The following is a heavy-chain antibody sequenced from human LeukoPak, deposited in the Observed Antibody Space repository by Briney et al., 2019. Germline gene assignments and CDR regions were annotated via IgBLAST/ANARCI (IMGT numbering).Heavy chain of an antibody. CDR2: ISYDGSNK. CDR3: AGGPYDNSGYFDY. Sequence: GGSLRLSCAASGFTFSSYAMSWVRQAPGKGLEWVAVISYDGSNKYYSDSMKGRFTISRDNSKNTLYLQMNSLRAEDTAVYYCAGGPYDNSGYFDYWGQGTLVTVSS. J-gene: IGHJ4*02. D-gene: IGHD3-22*01. CDR1: GFTFSSYA. V-gene: IGHV3-30*03.